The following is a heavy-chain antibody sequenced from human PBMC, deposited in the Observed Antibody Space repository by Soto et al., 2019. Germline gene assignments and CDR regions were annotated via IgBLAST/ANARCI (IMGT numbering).Heavy chain of an antibody. V-gene: IGHV3-7*01. CDR3: ASARHIGP. J-gene: IGHJ5*02. D-gene: IGHD2-21*01. CDR2: IKQDGSES. CDR1: GFTFSNYW. Sequence: EVQLVESGGDLVQPGGSLRLSCAASGFTFSNYWMSWVRQAPGKGLEWAANIKQDGSESNYADSVKGRFTISRDNAENSLYLQMTSLRAEDTAVYYCASARHIGPWGQGTLVTVSS.